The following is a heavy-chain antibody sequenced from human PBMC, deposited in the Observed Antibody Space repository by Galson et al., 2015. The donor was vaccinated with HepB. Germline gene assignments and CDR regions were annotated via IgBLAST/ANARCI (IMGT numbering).Heavy chain of an antibody. CDR3: AKDVTIGRPEVGY. V-gene: IGHV3-30*18. J-gene: IGHJ4*02. Sequence: SLRLSCAASGFTFSSYGMHWVRQAPGKGLEWVAVISYDGSNKYYADSVKGRFTISRDNSKNTLYLQMNSLRAEDTAVYYCAKDVTIGRPEVGYWGQGTLVTVSS. D-gene: IGHD3-16*01. CDR1: GFTFSSYG. CDR2: ISYDGSNK.